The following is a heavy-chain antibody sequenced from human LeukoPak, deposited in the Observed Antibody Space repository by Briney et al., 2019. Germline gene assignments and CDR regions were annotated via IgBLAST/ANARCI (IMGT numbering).Heavy chain of an antibody. V-gene: IGHV1-18*01. CDR2: ISAYNGNT. Sequence: ASVKVSCKASGYTFTSYGISWVRQAPGQGLEWMGWISAYNGNTNYAQKLQDRVTMTTDTSTNTAYMELRSLRSDDTAVYYCARSWNDFSAFDIWGQGTMVTVSS. CDR3: ARSWNDFSAFDI. CDR1: GYTFTSYG. D-gene: IGHD1-1*01. J-gene: IGHJ3*02.